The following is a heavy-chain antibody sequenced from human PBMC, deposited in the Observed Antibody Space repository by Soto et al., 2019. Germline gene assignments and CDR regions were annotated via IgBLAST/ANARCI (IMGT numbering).Heavy chain of an antibody. CDR3: APSGYYSGVGFEY. Sequence: SETLSLTCALYGGSFSGYYWSGIRQPPGKGLEWIGEISHSGSTNYNPSLKSRVTISVDTSTNQFSLKLSSVTAADTAVYYCAPSGYYSGVGFEYWGQGTLVTVS. CDR1: GGSFSGYY. J-gene: IGHJ4*02. V-gene: IGHV4-34*01. CDR2: ISHSGST. D-gene: IGHD1-26*01.